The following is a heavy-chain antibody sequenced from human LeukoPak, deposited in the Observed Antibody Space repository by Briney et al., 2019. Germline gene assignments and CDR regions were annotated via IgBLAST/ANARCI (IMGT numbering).Heavy chain of an antibody. D-gene: IGHD6-6*01. V-gene: IGHV4-39*01. CDR2: IYYSGST. Sequence: KTSETLSLTCTVSGVTISSSSYYWGWIRQRPGKGWEGIGSIYYSGSTYDNPSLKSRVTISVDTSKNQFSLKLSSVTAADTAVYYCARPPHSSSSAWGQGTLVTVSS. CDR3: ARPPHSSSSA. CDR1: GVTISSSSYY. J-gene: IGHJ5*02.